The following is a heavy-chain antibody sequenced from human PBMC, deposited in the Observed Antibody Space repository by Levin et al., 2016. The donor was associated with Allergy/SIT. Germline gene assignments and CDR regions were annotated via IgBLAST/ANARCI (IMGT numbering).Heavy chain of an antibody. CDR3: ARVPLSGSYPHCCYYYMDV. V-gene: IGHV6-1*01. D-gene: IGHD3-22*01. Sequence: LRLSCAISGDSVSNTSAAWNWIRQSPSRGLEWLGRTYYRSKWYTEYAGSVKSRATIDPDTSNNQVSLHLKSMTPEDTAVYYCARVPLSGSYPHCCYYYMDVWGKGTTVTVSS. CDR1: GDSVSNTSAA. J-gene: IGHJ6*03. CDR2: TYYRSKWYT.